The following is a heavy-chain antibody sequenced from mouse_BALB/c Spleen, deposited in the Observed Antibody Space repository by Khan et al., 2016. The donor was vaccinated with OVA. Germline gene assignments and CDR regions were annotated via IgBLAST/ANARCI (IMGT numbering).Heavy chain of an antibody. V-gene: IGHV4-1*02. CDR2: INPDSSTI. J-gene: IGHJ3*01. CDR3: GSLHYDGYVAY. D-gene: IGHD1-2*01. Sequence: EVKLLVSGGGLVQPGGSLKLSCAASGFDFSRYWMTWFRQAPGKGLEWIGEINPDSSTINYTPSLKDKFIISRDNAKNTLYLQMSKVRSEDTALYYCGSLHYDGYVAYWGQGTLVTVST. CDR1: GFDFSRYW.